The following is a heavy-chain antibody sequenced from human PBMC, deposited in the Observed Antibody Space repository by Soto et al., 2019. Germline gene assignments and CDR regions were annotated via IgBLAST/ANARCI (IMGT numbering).Heavy chain of an antibody. V-gene: IGHV1-2*02. CDR1: GYTFTGYY. CDR3: ARDRLGTNYDILTGYYVAFDI. Sequence: ASVKVSCKASGYTFTGYYMHWVRQAPGQGLEWMGWINPNSGGTNYAQKFQGRVTMTRDTSISTAYMELSRLRSDDTAVYYCARDRLGTNYDILTGYYVAFDIWGQGTMVTVSS. D-gene: IGHD3-9*01. CDR2: INPNSGGT. J-gene: IGHJ3*02.